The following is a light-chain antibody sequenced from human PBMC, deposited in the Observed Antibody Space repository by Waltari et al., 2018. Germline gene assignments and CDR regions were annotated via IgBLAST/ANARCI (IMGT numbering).Light chain of an antibody. V-gene: IGKV3-15*01. CDR2: GAS. Sequence: EIVMTQSPATLSVSPGERAILSCRASQTVSSTLAWYQQKPGQAPRLLIYGASTRATGIPARFSGSGSGTDFTLTISSLQSEDFAVYYCQQCNNWPYTFGQETRLEIK. CDR1: QTVSST. J-gene: IGKJ2*01. CDR3: QQCNNWPYT.